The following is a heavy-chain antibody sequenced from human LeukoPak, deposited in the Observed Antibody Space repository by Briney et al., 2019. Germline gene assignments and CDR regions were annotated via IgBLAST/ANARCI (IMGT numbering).Heavy chain of an antibody. V-gene: IGHV3-9*01. CDR2: ISWNSGSI. CDR1: GFIFDDYA. Sequence: GGSLRLSCAASGFIFDDYAMHWVRQAPGKGLEWVARISWNSGSIDYADSVKGRFTISRDNAKNSLYLQMNSLRAEDTALYYCAKDRKDRTIAAAGSNYFDHWGQGTLVTVSS. D-gene: IGHD6-13*01. J-gene: IGHJ4*02. CDR3: AKDRKDRTIAAAGSNYFDH.